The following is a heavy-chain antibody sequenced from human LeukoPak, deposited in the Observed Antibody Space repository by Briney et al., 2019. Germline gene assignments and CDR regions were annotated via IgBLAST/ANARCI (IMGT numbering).Heavy chain of an antibody. J-gene: IGHJ4*01. CDR1: GFTFSSYS. D-gene: IGHD2-2*01. CDR2: ISSDSSTI. CDR3: AKDTRGESDY. V-gene: IGHV3-48*04. Sequence: PGRSLRLSCAASGFTFSSYSMNWVRQAPGKGLEWISYISSDSSTIYYADSVKGRFTISRDNAKNSLYLQMNSLRAEDTAMYYCAKDTRGESDYWGHGTLVTVSS.